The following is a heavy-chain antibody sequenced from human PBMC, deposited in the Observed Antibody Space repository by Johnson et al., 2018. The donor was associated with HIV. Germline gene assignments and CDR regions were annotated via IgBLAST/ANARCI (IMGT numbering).Heavy chain of an antibody. Sequence: QVQLVESGGGVVQPGRSLRLSCAASGFTFSSYGMHWVRQAPGKGLEWVAVISYDGTNKYYADSVKGRFTISRENAKNSLYLQMNSLRAGDTAVYYCAREGMYSSYQGSFDIWGQGTMVTVSS. V-gene: IGHV3-30*03. CDR1: GFTFSSYG. J-gene: IGHJ3*02. CDR2: ISYDGTNK. D-gene: IGHD6-6*01. CDR3: AREGMYSSYQGSFDI.